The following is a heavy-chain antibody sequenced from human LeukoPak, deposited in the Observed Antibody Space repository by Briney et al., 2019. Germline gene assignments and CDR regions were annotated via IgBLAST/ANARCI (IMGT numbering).Heavy chain of an antibody. CDR1: GFTFSAYY. CDR2: IISSGSML. D-gene: IGHD6-19*01. J-gene: IGHJ4*02. V-gene: IGHV3-11*04. Sequence: GGSLRLSCTASGFTFSAYYMSWIRQAPGKGLEWVSYIISSGSMLYYADSVKGRFTISRDNAKNSLYLQISSLRAEDTAVYYCARHSSGWGFDYWGQGTLVTVSS. CDR3: ARHSSGWGFDY.